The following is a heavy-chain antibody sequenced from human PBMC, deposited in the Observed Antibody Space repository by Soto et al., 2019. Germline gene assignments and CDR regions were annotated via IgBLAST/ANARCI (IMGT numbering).Heavy chain of an antibody. CDR3: ARDPSITIFGVVTPYFDY. V-gene: IGHV1-69*12. D-gene: IGHD3-3*01. CDR1: GGTFSSYA. J-gene: IGHJ4*02. CDR2: IIPIFGTA. Sequence: QVQLVQSGAEVKKPGSSVKVSCKASGGTFSSYAISWVRQAPGQGLEWMGGIIPIFGTANYAQKFQGRVTITADESTSTAYMELSSLRSEDTAVYYCARDPSITIFGVVTPYFDYWGQGTLVTVSS.